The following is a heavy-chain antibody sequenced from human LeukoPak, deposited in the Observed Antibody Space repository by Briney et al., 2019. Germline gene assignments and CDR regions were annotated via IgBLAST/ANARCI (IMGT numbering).Heavy chain of an antibody. CDR2: IYPGDSET. Sequence: GESLKISCKGSGYSFTTFWIAWVRQMPGKGQELMGIIYPGDSETIYNPSFQGQVSISADRSVSTAYLQWSSLKASDTAMYYCARQDCSGGSCRFDYWGQGTLVTVSS. J-gene: IGHJ4*02. CDR3: ARQDCSGGSCRFDY. CDR1: GYSFTTFW. V-gene: IGHV5-51*01. D-gene: IGHD2-15*01.